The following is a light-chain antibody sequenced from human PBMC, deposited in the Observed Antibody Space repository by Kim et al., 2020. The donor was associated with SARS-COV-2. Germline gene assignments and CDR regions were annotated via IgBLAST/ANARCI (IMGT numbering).Light chain of an antibody. CDR2: DAS. Sequence: EIVLTQSPATLSLSPGERATLSCRASQSVSSYLAWYQQKPGQAPRLLIYDASNRATCIPARFSGSGSGTDFTLTISSLEPEDFAVYYCQQRSNWPYTFGQGTKLEI. V-gene: IGKV3-11*01. CDR1: QSVSSY. CDR3: QQRSNWPYT. J-gene: IGKJ2*01.